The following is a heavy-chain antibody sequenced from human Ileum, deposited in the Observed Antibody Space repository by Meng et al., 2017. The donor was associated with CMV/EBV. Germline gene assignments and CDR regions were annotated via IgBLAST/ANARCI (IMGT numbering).Heavy chain of an antibody. J-gene: IGHJ6*02. Sequence: SETLSLTCDVYGGSFSGYFWSWIRQPPGKGLEWIGEINHSGSTNYTPSLKSRVTISVDTSKNQFSLKLSSVTAADTAVYYCARGPVPRPYYYYGMDVWGQGTTVTVSS. V-gene: IGHV4-34*01. CDR1: GGSFSGYF. CDR3: ARGPVPRPYYYYGMDV. D-gene: IGHD6-19*01. CDR2: INHSGST.